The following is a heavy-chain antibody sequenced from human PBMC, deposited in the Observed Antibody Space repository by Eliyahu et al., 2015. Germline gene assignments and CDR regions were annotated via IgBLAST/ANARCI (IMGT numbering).Heavy chain of an antibody. CDR2: ISDSGDNT. J-gene: IGHJ4*02. Sequence: EVQLLESGGGLVQXGGSLRLSCAASGFXFXYYAMSWVRQAPGKGXEXVSTISDSGDNTYYADSVKGRFTISRDNSKDTLYVQMNSLRAEDTAIYFCAKDRPQDYSEGVDCWGQGTLVTVSS. V-gene: IGHV3-23*01. CDR1: GFXFXYYA. D-gene: IGHD4-11*01. CDR3: AKDRPQDYSEGVDC.